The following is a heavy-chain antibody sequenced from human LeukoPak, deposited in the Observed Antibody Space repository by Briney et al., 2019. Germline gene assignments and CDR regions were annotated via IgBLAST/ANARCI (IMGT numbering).Heavy chain of an antibody. V-gene: IGHV4-4*07. CDR2: IYTSGST. CDR1: GGSISSYY. J-gene: IGHJ4*02. CDR3: ARTSLAAAEFDY. D-gene: IGHD6-13*01. Sequence: SETLSLTSTVSGGSISSYYWSWIRQPAGKGLEWIGRIYTSGSTNYNPSLKSRVTMSVDTSKNQFSLKLSSVTAADTAVYYCARTSLAAAEFDYWGQGTLVTVSS.